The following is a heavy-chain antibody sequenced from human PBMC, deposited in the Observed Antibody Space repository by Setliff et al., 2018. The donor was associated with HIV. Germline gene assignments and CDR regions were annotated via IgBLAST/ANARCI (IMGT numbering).Heavy chain of an antibody. CDR3: ANPHDGGAFDV. D-gene: IGHD1-1*01. V-gene: IGHV1-69*13. Sequence: SVKVSCKASGGTFKNLAISWVRQAPGQGLEWMGGVIPSFATANYAQKFQGRITITADELTSTVYMDLNILKSEDSAVYYCANPHDGGAFDVWGQGTAVTVSS. CDR1: GGTFKNLA. J-gene: IGHJ3*01. CDR2: VIPSFATA.